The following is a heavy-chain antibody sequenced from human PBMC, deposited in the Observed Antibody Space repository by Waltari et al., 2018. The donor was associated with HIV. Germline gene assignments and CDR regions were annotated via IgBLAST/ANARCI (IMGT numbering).Heavy chain of an antibody. V-gene: IGHV4-61*02. J-gene: IGHJ6*02. D-gene: IGHD5-12*01. CDR3: ARARVRSGYGLYYYYGLDV. CDR1: GASISSGNTY. Sequence: QVQLQESGPGLVKPSQTLSLTCTVSGASISSGNTYWSWIRQPAGKGLDWIGLIYSSGSTNYNPSLKSRVTISLDTSKNQFSLKLTSVTAADTAVYYCARARVRSGYGLYYYYGLDVWGQGTTVTVSS. CDR2: IYSSGST.